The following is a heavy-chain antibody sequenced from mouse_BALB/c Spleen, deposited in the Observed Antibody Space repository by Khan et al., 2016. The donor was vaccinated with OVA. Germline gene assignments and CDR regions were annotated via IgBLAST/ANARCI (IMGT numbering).Heavy chain of an antibody. V-gene: IGHV3-2*02. J-gene: IGHJ2*01. CDR3: ARVYGGDFDD. CDR1: GYSITSDYA. CDR2: ISYSGNI. D-gene: IGHD1-1*01. Sequence: EVKLLESGPGLVKPSQSLSLTCTVTGYSITSDYAWNWIRQFPGNKLEWMGYISYSGNINYNPSLKSRISITRATSKNQFFLQLNSVTTEDAATYYCARVYGGDFDDWGQGTTLTVSS.